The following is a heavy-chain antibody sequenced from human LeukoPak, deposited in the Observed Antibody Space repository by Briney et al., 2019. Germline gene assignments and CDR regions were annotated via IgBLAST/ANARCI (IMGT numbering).Heavy chain of an antibody. CDR1: GGSFSGYY. Sequence: SETLSLTCAVYGGSFSGYYWSWIRQPPGKGLEWIGEINHSGSTNYNPSLKSRVTISVDTSKNQFSLKLSSVTAADTAVYYCARGRVAGYSSSWSRRAPTNYYYYYMDVWGKGTTVTVSS. V-gene: IGHV4-34*01. CDR3: ARGRVAGYSSSWSRRAPTNYYYYYMDV. J-gene: IGHJ6*03. D-gene: IGHD6-13*01. CDR2: INHSGST.